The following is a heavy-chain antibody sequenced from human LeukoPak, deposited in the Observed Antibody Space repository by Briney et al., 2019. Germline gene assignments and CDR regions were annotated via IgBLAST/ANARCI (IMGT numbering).Heavy chain of an antibody. Sequence: GGSLRLSCAASGFTFSSYAMSWVRQAPGKGLEWVSAISGSGGSTYYADSVKGRFTISRDNSKNTLYLQMNSLRAEDTAVYYFAKDHLTYYYDSSGYYSGFFDYWGQGTLVTVSS. J-gene: IGHJ4*02. CDR2: ISGSGGST. V-gene: IGHV3-23*01. D-gene: IGHD3-22*01. CDR1: GFTFSSYA. CDR3: AKDHLTYYYDSSGYYSGFFDY.